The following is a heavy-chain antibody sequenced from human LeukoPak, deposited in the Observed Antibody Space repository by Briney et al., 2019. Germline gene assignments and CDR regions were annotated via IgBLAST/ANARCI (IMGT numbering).Heavy chain of an antibody. CDR1: GGTFSSYA. J-gene: IGHJ4*02. Sequence: SVKVSCKASGGTFSSYAISWVRQAPGQGLEWMGGIIPIFGTANYAQKFQGRVTITADKSTSTAYMELSSLRSEDTAVYYCARVPSGPPYFDYWGQGTLVTVSS. D-gene: IGHD2-15*01. V-gene: IGHV1-69*06. CDR2: IIPIFGTA. CDR3: ARVPSGPPYFDY.